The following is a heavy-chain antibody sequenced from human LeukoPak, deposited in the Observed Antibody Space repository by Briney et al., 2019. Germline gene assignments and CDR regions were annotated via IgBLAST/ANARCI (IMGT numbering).Heavy chain of an antibody. CDR3: AKHRFESGGYHSTD. D-gene: IGHD3-22*01. CDR1: GFTFNNYV. V-gene: IGHV3-23*01. Sequence: GGSLRLSCAASGFTFNNYVMNWVRQAPGKGLEWVSAITDSSTSTYYADSVKGRFTISRDNSKNTLYLQMNSLRAEDTAVYYCAKHRFESGGYHSTDWGQGTLVTVSS. J-gene: IGHJ4*02. CDR2: ITDSSTST.